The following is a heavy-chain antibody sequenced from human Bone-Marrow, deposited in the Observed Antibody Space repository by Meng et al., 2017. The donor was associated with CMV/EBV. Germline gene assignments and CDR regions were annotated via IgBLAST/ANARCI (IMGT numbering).Heavy chain of an antibody. V-gene: IGHV3-30*02. Sequence: GESLKISCAASGFTFSSYGMHWVRQAPGKGLEWVAFIRYDGSNKYYADSVKGRFTISRDNSKNTLYLQMNSLRAEDTAVYYCARLDYRWGYFFDSWGKGTLVT. D-gene: IGHD4-11*01. CDR1: GFTFSSYG. CDR2: IRYDGSNK. J-gene: IGHJ4*02. CDR3: ARLDYRWGYFFDS.